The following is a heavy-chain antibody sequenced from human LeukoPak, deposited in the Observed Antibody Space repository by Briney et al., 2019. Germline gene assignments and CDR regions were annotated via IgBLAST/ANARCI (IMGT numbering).Heavy chain of an antibody. CDR2: IIPIFGTA. Sequence: SVKVSCKASGGTFSSYAISWVRQAPGQGLEWMGGIIPIFGTANYAQKFQGRVTITADKSTSTAYMELSSLRSEDTAVYYCARDLAVAGTGYYYYMDVWGKGTTVTISS. J-gene: IGHJ6*03. V-gene: IGHV1-69*06. CDR3: ARDLAVAGTGYYYYMDV. D-gene: IGHD6-19*01. CDR1: GGTFSSYA.